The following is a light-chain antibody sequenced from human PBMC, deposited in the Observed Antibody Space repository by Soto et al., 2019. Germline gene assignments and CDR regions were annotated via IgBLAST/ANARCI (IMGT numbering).Light chain of an antibody. V-gene: IGKV3-11*01. Sequence: EIVLTQSPATLSLSPWERATLSCRASQTVSSYLAWYQQKPGQAPSHLIYDASNRATGIPARFSGSGSGTDFTLTINSLVPEDSAVYYCQQRYRPPYTFGQGTKLEIK. J-gene: IGKJ2*01. CDR3: QQRYRPPYT. CDR2: DAS. CDR1: QTVSSY.